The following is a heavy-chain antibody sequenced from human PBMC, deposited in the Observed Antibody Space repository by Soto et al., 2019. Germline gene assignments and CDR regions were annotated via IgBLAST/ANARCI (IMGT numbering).Heavy chain of an antibody. D-gene: IGHD3-10*01. CDR2: INHSGST. CDR1: GGSFSGYY. V-gene: IGHV4-34*01. Sequence: SETLSLTCAVYGGSFSGYYWSWIRQPPGKGLEWIGEINHSGSTNYNPSLKSRVTISVDTSKNQFSLKLSSVTAADTAVYYCASLRFGERGNYYYYYGMDVWGQGTTVTVSS. CDR3: ASLRFGERGNYYYYYGMDV. J-gene: IGHJ6*02.